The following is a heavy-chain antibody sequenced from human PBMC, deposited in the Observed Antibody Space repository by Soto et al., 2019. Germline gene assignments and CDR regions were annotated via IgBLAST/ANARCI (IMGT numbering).Heavy chain of an antibody. V-gene: IGHV1-69*01. CDR2: IIPIFGTA. CDR3: AGTSTYYYDSSGYYLDY. D-gene: IGHD3-22*01. J-gene: IGHJ4*02. Sequence: QVQLVQSGAEVKKPGSSVKVSCKASGGTFSSYAISWVRQAPGQGLEWMGGIIPIFGTANYAQKFQGRVTITADESTSTVYMELSSLRSEDTAVYYCAGTSTYYYDSSGYYLDYWGQGTLVTVSS. CDR1: GGTFSSYA.